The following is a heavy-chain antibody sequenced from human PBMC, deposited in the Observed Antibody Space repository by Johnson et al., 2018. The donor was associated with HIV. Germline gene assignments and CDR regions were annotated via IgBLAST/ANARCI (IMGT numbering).Heavy chain of an antibody. CDR2: IKSKADGGTI. V-gene: IGHV3-15*01. CDR1: GFTFSNYG. CDR3: TPGPARIGLIRGI. D-gene: IGHD2-15*01. J-gene: IGHJ3*02. Sequence: VQLVESGGGVVPPGRFLRLSCVASGFTFSNYGMHWVRQAPGKGREWDGRIKSKADGGTIDYAAPVKGRFTISRDDSENTLYLQMNSLKSEDTAVYYCTPGPARIGLIRGIWGQGTMVTVAS.